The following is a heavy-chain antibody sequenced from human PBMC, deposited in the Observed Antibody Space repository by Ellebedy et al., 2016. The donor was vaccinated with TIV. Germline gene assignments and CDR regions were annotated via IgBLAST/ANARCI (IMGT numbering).Heavy chain of an antibody. D-gene: IGHD6-13*01. CDR1: GGSISSTSW. V-gene: IGHV4-4*02. CDR3: VRGLGIARF. CDR2: IYHSGST. Sequence: MPSETLSLTCAVSGGSISSTSWWSWVRQPPGKGLEWIGEIYHSGSTNYNPSLKSRVTMSVDKSKNQFSLNLTSVTAADRAVYYCVRGLGIARFWGQGTLVTVSS. J-gene: IGHJ4*02.